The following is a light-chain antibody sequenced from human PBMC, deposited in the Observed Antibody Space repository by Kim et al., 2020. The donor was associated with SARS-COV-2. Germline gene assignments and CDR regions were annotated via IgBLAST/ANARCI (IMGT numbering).Light chain of an antibody. V-gene: IGKV1-33*01. CDR2: DAS. CDR3: QQYDNLPIT. J-gene: IGKJ5*01. CDR1: QDISNY. Sequence: DIQMTQSPSSLSASVGDIVTITCQASQDISNYLNWYQQKPGKAPKLLIYDASNLETGVPSRFSGSGSGTDFTFTISSLQPEDIATYYCQQYDNLPITVGQGTRLEIK.